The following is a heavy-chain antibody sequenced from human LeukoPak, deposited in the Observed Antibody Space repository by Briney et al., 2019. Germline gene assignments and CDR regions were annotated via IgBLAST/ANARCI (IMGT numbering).Heavy chain of an antibody. Sequence: GSLRLSCAASGFTVSSNYMSWVRQAPGKGLEWVSVIYSGGTTYYADSVKGRFTISRDNSKNTLYLQMNSLRAEDTAVYYCARVKATGAFDIWGQGTMVTVSS. CDR1: GFTVSSNY. J-gene: IGHJ3*02. D-gene: IGHD1-14*01. CDR3: ARVKATGAFDI. CDR2: IYSGGTT. V-gene: IGHV3-53*01.